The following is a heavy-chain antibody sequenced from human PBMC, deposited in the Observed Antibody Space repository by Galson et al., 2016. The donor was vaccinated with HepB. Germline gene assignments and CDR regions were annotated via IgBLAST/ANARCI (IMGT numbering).Heavy chain of an antibody. CDR3: ARTGAVTFPAEEWYFDL. CDR1: GFTLTNYS. V-gene: IGHV3-48*02. J-gene: IGHJ2*01. CDR2: ISSSSRTT. Sequence: SLRLSCAASGFTLTNYSMTWVRQAPGQGLEWVSYISSSSRTTNYADSLKGRFTISTDNAKNSLYLQMNSLRDEDTAVYYCARTGAVTFPAEEWYFDLWGRGTLVTVSS. D-gene: IGHD4-23*01.